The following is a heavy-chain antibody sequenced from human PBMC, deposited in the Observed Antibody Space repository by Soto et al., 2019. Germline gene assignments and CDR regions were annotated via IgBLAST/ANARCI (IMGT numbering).Heavy chain of an antibody. J-gene: IGHJ6*02. V-gene: IGHV3-30-3*01. Sequence: TGGSLRLSCAASGFTFSSYAIHWVRQAPGKGLEWVTVISSDGSNEYYADTVKGRFTISRDNSENTLYLQMNSLRADDTAVYYCARDGYYWHYGMDVWGQGTTVTVSS. CDR1: GFTFSSYA. CDR3: ARDGYYWHYGMDV. CDR2: ISSDGSNE.